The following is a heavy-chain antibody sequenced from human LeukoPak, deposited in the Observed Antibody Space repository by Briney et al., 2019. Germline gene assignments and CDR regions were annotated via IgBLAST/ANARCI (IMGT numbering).Heavy chain of an antibody. CDR3: ARARSGYDLSYYFDY. CDR1: GFTLSSYW. J-gene: IGHJ4*02. V-gene: IGHV3-20*04. D-gene: IGHD5-12*01. CDR2: INWNGGST. Sequence: GGSLRLSCAASGFTLSSYWMSWVRQAPGKGLEWVSGINWNGGSTGYADSVKGRFTISRDNAKNSLYLQMNSLRAEDTALYYCARARSGYDLSYYFDYWGQGTLVTVSS.